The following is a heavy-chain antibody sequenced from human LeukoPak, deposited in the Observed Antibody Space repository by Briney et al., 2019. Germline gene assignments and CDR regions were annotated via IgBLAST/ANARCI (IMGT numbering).Heavy chain of an antibody. CDR1: ADSINTVSGFY. D-gene: IGHD3-3*01. J-gene: IGHJ5*02. Sequence: PSETLSLTCTVSADSINTVSGFYWSWIRQPPGKGLEWIGSLFNSGTTNYNPSLRGRVTMSVDMSKSQLSLKLSSVTAADTAVYYCARGSYYDFWSGLNGGHLFDPWGQGTLVTVSS. CDR2: LFNSGTT. CDR3: ARGSYYDFWSGLNGGHLFDP. V-gene: IGHV4-61*08.